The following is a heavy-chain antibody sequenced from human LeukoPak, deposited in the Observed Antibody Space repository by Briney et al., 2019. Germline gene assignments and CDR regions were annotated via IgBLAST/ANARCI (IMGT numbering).Heavy chain of an antibody. J-gene: IGHJ6*02. Sequence: PSETLSLTCTVSGGSISSGGYYWSWIRQHPGKGLEWIGYIYYSGSTYYNPPLKSRVTISVDTSKNQFSLKLSSVTAADTAVYYCARGPYCGGDCYNVYYYYGMDVWGQGTTVTVSS. CDR3: ARGPYCGGDCYNVYYYYGMDV. V-gene: IGHV4-31*03. CDR2: IYYSGST. CDR1: GGSISSGGYY. D-gene: IGHD2-21*02.